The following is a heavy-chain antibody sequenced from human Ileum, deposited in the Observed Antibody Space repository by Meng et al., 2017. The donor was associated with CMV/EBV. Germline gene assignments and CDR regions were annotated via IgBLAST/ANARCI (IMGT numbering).Heavy chain of an antibody. J-gene: IGHJ4*02. CDR1: GFTFEDYT. D-gene: IGHD5-18*01. V-gene: IGHV3-43*01. CDR3: AKDMASRDTATVMSRGYFDF. Sequence: GGSLRLSCAASGFTFEDYTMHWVRQVPGKGLEWVAHVSWDGGSRNYADAVRGRFTISRDNSKNSLYLEMNSVRDEDTALYYCAKDMASRDTATVMSRGYFDFWGQGTLVTVSS. CDR2: VSWDGGSR.